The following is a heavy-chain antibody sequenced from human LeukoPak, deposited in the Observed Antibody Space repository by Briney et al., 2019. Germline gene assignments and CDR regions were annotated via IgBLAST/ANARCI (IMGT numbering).Heavy chain of an antibody. V-gene: IGHV4-59*08. Sequence: SETLSLTCTVSGGSISSYYWSWIRQPPGKGLEWIGYIYYSGTTNYNPSLKSRVTISVDTSKNQFSLKLSSVTAADTAVYYCARLTSSWFDPWGQGTLVTVSS. CDR1: GGSISSYY. CDR2: IYYSGTT. D-gene: IGHD6-6*01. J-gene: IGHJ5*02. CDR3: ARLTSSWFDP.